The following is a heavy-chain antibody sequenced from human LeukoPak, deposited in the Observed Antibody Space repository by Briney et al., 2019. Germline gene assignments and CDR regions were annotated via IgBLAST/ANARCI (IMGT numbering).Heavy chain of an antibody. J-gene: IGHJ4*02. V-gene: IGHV3-7*01. Sequence: GGSLRLSCAASGFTFNNYWMNWVRQAPGKGLEWVANIKQDGSETYYVDSVKGRFTISRDNAKNSVYLQMNSLRAEDTAVYYCARDRDNYGDSGYWGQGTLVTVSS. D-gene: IGHD4-17*01. CDR1: GFTFNNYW. CDR2: IKQDGSET. CDR3: ARDRDNYGDSGY.